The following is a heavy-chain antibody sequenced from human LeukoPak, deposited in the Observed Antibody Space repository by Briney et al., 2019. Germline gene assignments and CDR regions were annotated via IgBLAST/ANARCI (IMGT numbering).Heavy chain of an antibody. D-gene: IGHD3-3*01. V-gene: IGHV1-69*13. CDR1: GCTFSSYA. Sequence: SVKVSCKASGCTFSSYAISWVRQAPGQGLEWMGGIIPIFGTANYAQKFQGRVTITADESTSTAYMELSSLRSEDTAVYYCAREAITIFGVVRTQTTYGPLRIVPWGQGTLITVSS. J-gene: IGHJ5*02. CDR3: AREAITIFGVVRTQTTYGPLRIVP. CDR2: IIPIFGTA.